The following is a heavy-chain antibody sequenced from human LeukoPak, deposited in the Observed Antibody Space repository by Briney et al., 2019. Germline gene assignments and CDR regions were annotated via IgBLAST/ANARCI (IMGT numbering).Heavy chain of an antibody. CDR1: GGSISSYY. V-gene: IGHV4-34*01. CDR2: INHSGST. J-gene: IGHJ5*02. CDR3: ARPGIAAAVGGWFDP. D-gene: IGHD6-13*01. Sequence: SETLSLTCIVSGGSISSYYWSWIRQPPGKGLEWIGEINHSGSTNYNPSLKSRVTISVDTSKNQFSLKLSSVTAADTAVYYCARPGIAAAVGGWFDPWGQGTLVTVSS.